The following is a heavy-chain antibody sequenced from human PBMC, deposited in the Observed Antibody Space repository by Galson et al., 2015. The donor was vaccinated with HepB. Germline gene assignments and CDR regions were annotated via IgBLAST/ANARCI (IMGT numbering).Heavy chain of an antibody. V-gene: IGHV1-8*01. J-gene: IGHJ6*02. D-gene: IGHD1-14*01. CDR3: ATSEGTDSYYYYYGMDV. CDR2: MNPNSGNT. CDR1: GYTFTSYD. Sequence: SVKVSCKASGYTFTSYDINWVRQATGQGLEWMGWMNPNSGNTGYAQKFQGRVTMTRNTSISTAYMELSSLRSEDTAVYYCATSEGTDSYYYYYGMDVWGQGTTVTVSS.